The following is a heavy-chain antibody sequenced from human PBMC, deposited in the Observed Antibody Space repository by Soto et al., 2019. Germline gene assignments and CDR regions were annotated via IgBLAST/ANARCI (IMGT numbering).Heavy chain of an antibody. V-gene: IGHV4-31*03. D-gene: IGHD3-3*01. CDR2: IYYSGST. CDR3: ARWWSGSRQGFDP. Sequence: QVQLQESGPGLVKPSQTLSLTCTVSGGSISSGDYYWSWIRQHPGKGLEWIGYIYYSGSTYYNPSLKTRVTIAVYTSKNQFSRKLSSVTAADTAVYYCARWWSGSRQGFDPWGQGTLVTVSS. J-gene: IGHJ5*02. CDR1: GGSISSGDYY.